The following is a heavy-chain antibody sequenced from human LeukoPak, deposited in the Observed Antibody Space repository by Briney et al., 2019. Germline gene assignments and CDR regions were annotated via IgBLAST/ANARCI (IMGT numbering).Heavy chain of an antibody. Sequence: PSETLSLTCTVSGYFISSGYYWGWIRQPPGKGLEWIGSIYHSGRTFYNPSLKSRVTISVDTSKNQFSLKLTSVTAADTAVYYCARVEDSGYDYRGRFDPWGQGTLVTVSS. CDR3: ARVEDSGYDYRGRFDP. CDR2: IYHSGRT. D-gene: IGHD5-12*01. CDR1: GYFISSGYY. V-gene: IGHV4-38-2*02. J-gene: IGHJ5*02.